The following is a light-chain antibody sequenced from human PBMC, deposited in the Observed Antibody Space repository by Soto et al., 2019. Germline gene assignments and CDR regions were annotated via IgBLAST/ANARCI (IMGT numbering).Light chain of an antibody. CDR3: CSYAGSSTHVV. V-gene: IGLV2-23*02. CDR1: SSDVGSYNL. J-gene: IGLJ2*01. CDR2: EVS. Sequence: QSALTQPASVSGSPGQSITISCTGTSSDVGSYNLVSWYQQHPGKAPKLMIYEVSKRPSGVSNRFSGSKSGNTASLTISGXXAEDEADYYCCSYAGSSTHVVFGGGTKVTVL.